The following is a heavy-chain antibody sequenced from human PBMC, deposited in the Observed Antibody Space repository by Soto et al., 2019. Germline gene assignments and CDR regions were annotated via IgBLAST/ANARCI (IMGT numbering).Heavy chain of an antibody. V-gene: IGHV3-48*02. Sequence: EVQLVESGGGLVQPGGSLRLSCAAAGFTFSSYSMNWVRQAPGKGLEWVSYISSSSSTIYYADSVKGRFTVSRDNAKNSLYLHMNSLRDEDTAVYYCASPEYSSSSYGMDVWGQGTTVTVSS. CDR3: ASPEYSSSSYGMDV. J-gene: IGHJ6*02. CDR2: ISSSSSTI. CDR1: GFTFSSYS. D-gene: IGHD6-6*01.